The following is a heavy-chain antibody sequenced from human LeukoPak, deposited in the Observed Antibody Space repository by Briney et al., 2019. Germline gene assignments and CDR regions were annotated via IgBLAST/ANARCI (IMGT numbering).Heavy chain of an antibody. J-gene: IGHJ4*02. CDR2: IDHSGRT. Sequence: SETLSLTCAVYGGSFSGYYWSWIRQPPGKGPEWIAEIDHSGRTNFNRSLKSRITISVDTSKKHFSLKLSSVTAADTAVYYCARKGLTKPLSVAVDFDSWGQGTLVTVSS. CDR1: GGSFSGYY. D-gene: IGHD6-19*01. V-gene: IGHV4-34*01. CDR3: ARKGLTKPLSVAVDFDS.